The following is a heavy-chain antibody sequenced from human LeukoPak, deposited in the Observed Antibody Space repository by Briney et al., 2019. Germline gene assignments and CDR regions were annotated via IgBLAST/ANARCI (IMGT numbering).Heavy chain of an antibody. CDR3: AKAKNYYYDSSGFDY. J-gene: IGHJ4*02. CDR2: ISGSGGST. D-gene: IGHD3-22*01. Sequence: QSGGSLRLSCAASGFTFSSYAMSWVRQAPGKGLEWVSAISGSGGSTYYADSVKGRFTISRDNSKNTLYLQMNSLRAEDTAVYYCAKAKNYYYDSSGFDYWGQGTLVTVSS. V-gene: IGHV3-23*01. CDR1: GFTFSSYA.